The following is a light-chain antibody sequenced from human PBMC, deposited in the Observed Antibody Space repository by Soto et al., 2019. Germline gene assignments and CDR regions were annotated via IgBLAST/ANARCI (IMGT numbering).Light chain of an antibody. CDR3: AAWDDSLNGHVV. CDR2: GSN. CDR1: SSNIGSNT. J-gene: IGLJ2*01. Sequence: QSVLTQPPSASGTPGQRVTISCFGSSSNIGSNTVNWYQQLPGAAPKLLIYGSNQRPSGVPDRVSGSKSGTSASLAISGLQSEDEADYYCAAWDDSLNGHVVFGGGTKLTVL. V-gene: IGLV1-44*01.